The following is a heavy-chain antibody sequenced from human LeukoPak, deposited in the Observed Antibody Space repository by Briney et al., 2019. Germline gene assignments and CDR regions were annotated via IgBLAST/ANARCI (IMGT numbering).Heavy chain of an antibody. CDR3: ARGPLDSGYTYFDY. Sequence: SETLSLTCTVSGASVSSYYWSWIRQPPGKGPEWIGYFSYSGSTNYDPSLKSRVTISVDTSKNQFSLNLSSVTAADTAVYYCARGPLDSGYTYFDYWGQGTLVSVAS. CDR1: GASVSSYY. D-gene: IGHD5-12*01. J-gene: IGHJ4*02. V-gene: IGHV4-59*02. CDR2: FSYSGST.